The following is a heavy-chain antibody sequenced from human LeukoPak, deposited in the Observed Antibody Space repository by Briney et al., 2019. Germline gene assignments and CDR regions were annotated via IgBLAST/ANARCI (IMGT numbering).Heavy chain of an antibody. J-gene: IGHJ4*02. CDR2: INQDGSDK. Sequence: GGSLRLSCAASGFTFSSYWMTWVRQAPGKGLEWVANINQDGSDKYYVDPVMGRFTISRDNAKNSLYLQMNSLRVEDTAVYYCARDATRGGDFDYWGQGTLVTVSS. CDR1: GFTFSSYW. D-gene: IGHD3-16*01. CDR3: ARDATRGGDFDY. V-gene: IGHV3-7*01.